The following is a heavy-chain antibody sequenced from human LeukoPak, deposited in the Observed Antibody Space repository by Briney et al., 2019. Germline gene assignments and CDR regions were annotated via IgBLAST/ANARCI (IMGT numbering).Heavy chain of an antibody. Sequence: SGGSLRLSCAASGFTFDDYAMHWVRQAPGKGLEWVSPISGDGGSTYYADSVKGRFTISRDNTKNSLYLQMNSLRVEDTAIYYCARDPRGQVTVVAGQRYYHYGMDVWGQGTTVTVSS. CDR1: GFTFDDYA. D-gene: IGHD3/OR15-3a*01. J-gene: IGHJ6*02. V-gene: IGHV3-43*02. CDR2: ISGDGGST. CDR3: ARDPRGQVTVVAGQRYYHYGMDV.